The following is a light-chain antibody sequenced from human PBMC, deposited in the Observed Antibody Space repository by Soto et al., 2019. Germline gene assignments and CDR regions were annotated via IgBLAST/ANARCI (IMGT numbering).Light chain of an antibody. CDR3: QQRSN. J-gene: IGKJ5*01. V-gene: IGKV3-11*01. CDR2: DAS. Sequence: EIVLTQSPATLSLSPGERATLSCRASQSVSSYLAWYQQKPGQAPRLLIYDASNKATGIPARFSGSGSGTDFTLTISSLEPEYFAVYYCQQRSNFGQGTRLEI. CDR1: QSVSSY.